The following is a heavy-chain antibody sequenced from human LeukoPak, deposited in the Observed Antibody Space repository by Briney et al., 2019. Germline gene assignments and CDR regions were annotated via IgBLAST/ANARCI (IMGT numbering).Heavy chain of an antibody. Sequence: SETLSLTCTVSGGSISSYYWSWIRQHPGKGLEWIGYIYYSGSTYYNPSLKSRVTISVDTSKNQFSLKLSSVTAADTAVYYCATTGGVDWTSNWFDPWGQGTLVTVSP. CDR3: ATTGGVDWTSNWFDP. V-gene: IGHV4-59*06. CDR1: GGSISSYY. CDR2: IYYSGST. D-gene: IGHD2-21*02. J-gene: IGHJ5*02.